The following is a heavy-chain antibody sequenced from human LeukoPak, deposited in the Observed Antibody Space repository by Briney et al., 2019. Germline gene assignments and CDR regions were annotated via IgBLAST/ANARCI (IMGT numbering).Heavy chain of an antibody. D-gene: IGHD3-10*01. CDR1: GFTFSSYS. CDR3: ASGGSGSYYSRYYMDV. CDR2: ISSSSSYI. J-gene: IGHJ6*03. Sequence: GGSLRLSCAASGFTFSSYSMNWVRQAPGKGLEWVSSISSSSSYIYYADSVKGRFTTSRDNAKNSLYLQMNSLRAEDTAVYYCASGGSGSYYSRYYMDVWGKGTTVTVSS. V-gene: IGHV3-21*01.